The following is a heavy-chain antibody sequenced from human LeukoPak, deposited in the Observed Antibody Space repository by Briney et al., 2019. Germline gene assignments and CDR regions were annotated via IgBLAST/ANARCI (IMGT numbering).Heavy chain of an antibody. CDR1: GGTFSRFA. CDR3: AKSTYYYGSGEGSNYWYFDL. V-gene: IGHV1-69*13. J-gene: IGHJ2*01. Sequence: GASVNVTCEASGGTFSRFAISWVRQAPGQGLEWMGGIIPIFGPANYAQKFQGRVTITADESTSTAYMELGSLRSEDTALYYCAKSTYYYGSGEGSNYWYFDLWGRGTLVTVSS. D-gene: IGHD3-10*01. CDR2: IIPIFGPA.